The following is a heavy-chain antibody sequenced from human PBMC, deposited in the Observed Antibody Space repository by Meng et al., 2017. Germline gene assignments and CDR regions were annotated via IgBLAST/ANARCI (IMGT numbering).Heavy chain of an antibody. CDR1: GYTFTSYA. J-gene: IGHJ4*02. V-gene: IGHV1-3*01. CDR3: ARGGSSWSYFDY. Sequence: ASVKVSCKASGYTFTSYAMHWVRQAPGQRLEWMGWINAGNGNTKYSQKFQGRVTITRDTSASTAYMELSSLRSEDTAVHYCARGGSSWSYFDYWGQGTLVTVSS. CDR2: INAGNGNT. D-gene: IGHD6-13*01.